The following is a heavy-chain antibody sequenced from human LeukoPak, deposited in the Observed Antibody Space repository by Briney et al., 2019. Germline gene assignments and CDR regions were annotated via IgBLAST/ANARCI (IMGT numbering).Heavy chain of an antibody. V-gene: IGHV3-21*01. CDR2: ISSSSSYI. J-gene: IGHJ4*02. CDR3: ARVGAVIWFGELLPSYFDY. D-gene: IGHD3-10*01. CDR1: GFTFSSYS. Sequence: PGGSLRLSCAASGFTFSSYSMNWVRQAPGKGLEWVSSISSSSSYIYYADSVKGRFTISRDNAKNSLYLQMNSLRAEDTAVYYCARVGAVIWFGELLPSYFDYWGQGTLVTVSS.